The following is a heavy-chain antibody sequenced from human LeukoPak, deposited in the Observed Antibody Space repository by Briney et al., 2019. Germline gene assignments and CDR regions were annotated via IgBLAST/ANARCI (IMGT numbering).Heavy chain of an antibody. CDR1: GGSVSNYY. V-gene: IGHV4-4*07. CDR3: AREIANCINGVCPPAGNFDY. CDR2: IYSSGST. D-gene: IGHD2-8*01. J-gene: IGHJ4*02. Sequence: SETLSLTCTVSGGSVSNYYWSWIRQPAGKGLEWIGRIYSSGSTNYKPSLKSRVTISVDKSKNQFSLKLSSVTAADTAVYYCAREIANCINGVCPPAGNFDYWGQGTLVTFSS.